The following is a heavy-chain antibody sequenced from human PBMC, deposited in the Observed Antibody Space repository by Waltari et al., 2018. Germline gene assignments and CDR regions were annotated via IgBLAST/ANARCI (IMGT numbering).Heavy chain of an antibody. CDR3: TREGSCGGVICYYNLG. CDR2: IRSKADGGTI. V-gene: IGHV3-49*04. Sequence: EVQLVKSGGGSTQPGRSLRLSCTTSGFTVRDYGGSWVRQAPGKGLEWVGFIRSKADGGTIQYAASVKGRFIISRDDSKSIAYLQMNSLKTEDTAVYYCTREGSCGGVICYYNLGWGQGTLVTVSS. CDR1: GFTVRDYG. J-gene: IGHJ4*02. D-gene: IGHD2-15*01.